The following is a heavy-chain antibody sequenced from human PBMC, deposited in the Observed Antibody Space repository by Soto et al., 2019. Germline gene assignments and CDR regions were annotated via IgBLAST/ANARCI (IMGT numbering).Heavy chain of an antibody. Sequence: PGGSLRLSCAASGFTFSSYAMHWVRQAPGKGLEWVAVISYDGSNKYYADSVKGRFTISRDNSKNTLYLQMNSLRAEDTAVYYWARGHYGMDVWGQGTTVTVSS. CDR2: ISYDGSNK. CDR1: GFTFSSYA. CDR3: ARGHYGMDV. J-gene: IGHJ6*02. V-gene: IGHV3-30-3*01.